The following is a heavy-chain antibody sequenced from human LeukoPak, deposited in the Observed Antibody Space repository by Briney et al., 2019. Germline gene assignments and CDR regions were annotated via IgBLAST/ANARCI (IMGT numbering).Heavy chain of an antibody. Sequence: SVKVSCRASGGTFNSHAINWVRQAPGHGLEWMGAIIPLFNRPNYAEKFQGRLTITADEASSTAYMEMSRLRSDDTAVYYCAREGTGSNWWRAFDIWGQGTMVTVSS. CDR2: IIPLFNRP. CDR1: GGTFNSHA. D-gene: IGHD3/OR15-3a*01. V-gene: IGHV1-69*13. CDR3: AREGTGSNWWRAFDI. J-gene: IGHJ3*02.